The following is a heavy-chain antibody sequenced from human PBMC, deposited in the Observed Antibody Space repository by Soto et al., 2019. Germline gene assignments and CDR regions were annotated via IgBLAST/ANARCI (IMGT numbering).Heavy chain of an antibody. J-gene: IGHJ4*02. CDR3: AKDQGWSYLPGGY. Sequence: QVQLVESGGGVVQPGRSLRLSCAASGFTFSSYGMHCVRQAPGKGLEWVAVISYDGSNKYYADSVKGRFTISRDNSKNTLYLQMNSLRAEDTAVYYCAKDQGWSYLPGGYWGQGTLVTVSS. CDR2: ISYDGSNK. V-gene: IGHV3-30*18. D-gene: IGHD1-26*01. CDR1: GFTFSSYG.